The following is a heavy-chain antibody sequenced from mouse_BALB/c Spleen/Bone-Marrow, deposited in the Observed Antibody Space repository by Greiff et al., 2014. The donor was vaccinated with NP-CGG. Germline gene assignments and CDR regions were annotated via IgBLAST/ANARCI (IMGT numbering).Heavy chain of an antibody. CDR2: INPDSSTI. J-gene: IGHJ3*01. V-gene: IGHV4-1*02. Sequence: DVQLVESGGGLVQPGGSLKLSWAASGFDFSRYWMSWFRRAPGKGLDGIGEINPDSSTINYTPSLKDKFIISRDNAKNTLYLQMSKVRSEDTALYYCASLHYYGFFAYWGQGTLVTVSA. CDR3: ASLHYYGFFAY. CDR1: GFDFSRYW. D-gene: IGHD1-2*01.